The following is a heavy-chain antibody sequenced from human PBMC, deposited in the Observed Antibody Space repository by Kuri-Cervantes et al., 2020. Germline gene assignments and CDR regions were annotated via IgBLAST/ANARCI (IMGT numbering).Heavy chain of an antibody. CDR3: ARERSSGWYFDY. CDR2: IIPIFGTA. V-gene: IGHV1-69*13. J-gene: IGHJ4*02. CDR1: GGTFSSYA. Sequence: PVNLSCNASGGTFSSYAISWVRQAPGQGLEWMGGIIPIFGTANYAQKFQGRVTITADESTSTAYMELSSLRSEDTAVYYCARERSSGWYFDYWGQGTLVTVSS. D-gene: IGHD6-19*01.